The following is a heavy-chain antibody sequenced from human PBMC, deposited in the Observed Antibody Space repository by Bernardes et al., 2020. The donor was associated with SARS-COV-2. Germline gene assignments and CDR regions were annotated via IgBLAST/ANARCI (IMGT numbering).Heavy chain of an antibody. J-gene: IGHJ4*02. Sequence: GSLRLSCVASGFNFSNYAINWVRQAPGKGLEWISYISRSSSHIYYADSVQGRFTISRDNAKNSLYLQMDSLRAEDTAVYYCARVRELWLQDLLYWGQGTLVTVSS. V-gene: IGHV3-48*01. CDR1: GFNFSNYA. CDR3: ARVRELWLQDLLY. D-gene: IGHD5-18*01. CDR2: ISRSSSHI.